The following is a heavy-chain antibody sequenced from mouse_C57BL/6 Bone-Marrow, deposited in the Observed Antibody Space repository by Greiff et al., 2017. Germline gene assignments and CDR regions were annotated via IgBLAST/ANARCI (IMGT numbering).Heavy chain of an antibody. CDR3: ARWGLGMWFAD. D-gene: IGHD4-1*01. J-gene: IGHJ3*01. CDR2: IDPSDSYT. V-gene: IGHV1-69*01. Sequence: QVQLQQPGAELVMPGASVKLSCKASGYTFTSYWMHWVKQRPGQGLEWIGEIDPSDSYTNYNQKFKGKSTLTVDKSSSTAYMQLSSLTSEDSAVYYFARWGLGMWFADWGQGTLVTVSA. CDR1: GYTFTSYW.